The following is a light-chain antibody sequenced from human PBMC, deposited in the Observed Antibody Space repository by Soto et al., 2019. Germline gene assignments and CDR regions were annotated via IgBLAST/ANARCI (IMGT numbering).Light chain of an antibody. J-gene: IGKJ1*01. Sequence: AIQMTQSPSSLSASVGDRVTITCRASQAIRNDLGWYQQKPGKAPNLLIFGASNLQAGVPVRFSASGSGTNFTLTISNPQPEDFASYYCLQDYTYPWTFGQGTKVDIK. CDR1: QAIRND. V-gene: IGKV1-6*01. CDR2: GAS. CDR3: LQDYTYPWT.